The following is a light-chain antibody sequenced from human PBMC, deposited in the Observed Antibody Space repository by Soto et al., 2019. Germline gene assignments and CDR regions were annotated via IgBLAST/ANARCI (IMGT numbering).Light chain of an antibody. CDR2: RAS. V-gene: IGKV1-5*01. Sequence: GDRVTITCRASQSISSWLAWYQQKPGRAPKRLIYRASNLESGVPSRFSGSGSATEFTLTISSLQPEDIATYYCLQNKRFPPAFGGGTKGDFK. CDR3: LQNKRFPPA. J-gene: IGKJ4*01. CDR1: QSISSW.